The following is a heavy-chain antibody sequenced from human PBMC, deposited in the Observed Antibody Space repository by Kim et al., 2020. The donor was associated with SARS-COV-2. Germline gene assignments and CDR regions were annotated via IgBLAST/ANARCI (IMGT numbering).Heavy chain of an antibody. CDR2: IKSKTDGGTT. CDR3: TTYIRTVTANIPIR. Sequence: GGSLRLSCAASGFTFSNAWMSWVRQAPGKGLEWVGRIKSKTDGGTTDYAALVKGRFTISRDDSKNTLYLQMNSLKTEGTAVYYCTTYIRTVTANIPIRWGQGTLVTVSS. CDR1: GFTFSNAW. D-gene: IGHD4-17*01. J-gene: IGHJ4*02. V-gene: IGHV3-15*01.